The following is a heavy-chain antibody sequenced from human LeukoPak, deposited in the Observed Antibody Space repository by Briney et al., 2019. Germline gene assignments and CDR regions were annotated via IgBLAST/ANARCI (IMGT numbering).Heavy chain of an antibody. CDR1: GYTFTGYY. V-gene: IGHV1-2*02. CDR3: ARGFKFNYDSSGYYLNDY. Sequence: ASVTVSCKASGYTFTGYYMHWVRQAPGQGLEWMGWINPNSGGTNYAQKFQGRVTMTRDTSISTAYMELSRLRSDDTAVYYCARGFKFNYDSSGYYLNDYWGQGTLVTVSS. D-gene: IGHD3-22*01. CDR2: INPNSGGT. J-gene: IGHJ4*02.